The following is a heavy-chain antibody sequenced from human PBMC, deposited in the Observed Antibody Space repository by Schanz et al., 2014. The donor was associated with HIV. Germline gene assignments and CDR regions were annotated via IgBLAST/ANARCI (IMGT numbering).Heavy chain of an antibody. CDR3: ARGLYGSSNYGMDV. Sequence: EVQLVESGGDLVQPGGSLRLSCAASGFTFSNYWMHWVRQAPGKGLVWVSRMDLDGSTTNYADSVKGRFTISRDNAKNTLYLQMTSLRAEDTAVYYCARGLYGSSNYGMDVWGQGTAVTVSS. CDR2: MDLDGSTT. V-gene: IGHV3-74*02. J-gene: IGHJ6*02. D-gene: IGHD6-6*01. CDR1: GFTFSNYW.